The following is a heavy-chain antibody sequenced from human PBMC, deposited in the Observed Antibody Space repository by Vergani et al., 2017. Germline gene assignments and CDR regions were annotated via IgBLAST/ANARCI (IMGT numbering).Heavy chain of an antibody. V-gene: IGHV4-31*03. J-gene: IGHJ6*02. D-gene: IGHD3-3*01. CDR2: IYYSGST. Sequence: QVQLQESGPGLVKPSQTLSLTCTVSGGSISSGGYYWSWIRQHPGKGLEWIGYIYYSGSTYYNPSLKSRVTISVDTSKNQFSLKRSSVTAADTAVYYCARGTRLRFLEWLSYYYYGMDVWGQGTTVTVSS. CDR3: ARGTRLRFLEWLSYYYYGMDV. CDR1: GGSISSGGYY.